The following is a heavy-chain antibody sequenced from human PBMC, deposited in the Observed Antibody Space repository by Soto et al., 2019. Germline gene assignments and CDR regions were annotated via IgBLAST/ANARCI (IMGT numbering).Heavy chain of an antibody. CDR3: AASPDSSGYDPLDY. J-gene: IGHJ4*02. V-gene: IGHV1-58*01. CDR1: GFTFTSSA. CDR2: IVVGSGNT. D-gene: IGHD3-22*01. Sequence: SVKVSCKASGFTFTSSAVQWVRQARGQHLEWIGWIVVGSGNTNYAQKFQERVTITRDMSTSTAYMELSSLRSEDTAVYYCAASPDSSGYDPLDYWGQGTLVTVSS.